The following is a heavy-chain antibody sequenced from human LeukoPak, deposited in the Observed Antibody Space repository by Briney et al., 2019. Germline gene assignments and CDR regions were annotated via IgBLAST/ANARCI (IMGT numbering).Heavy chain of an antibody. V-gene: IGHV3-7*04. D-gene: IGHD6-19*01. CDR2: INQDGREK. J-gene: IGHJ4*02. Sequence: GGSLRLSCAASGFTFRSYDMSWVRQVPGKGLEWVANINQDGREKNYVDSVKGRFTIFRDNAKNSLYLQMNSLRVEDTAVFYCTRGSGWYPDYWGQGTLVTVSS. CDR1: GFTFRSYD. CDR3: TRGSGWYPDY.